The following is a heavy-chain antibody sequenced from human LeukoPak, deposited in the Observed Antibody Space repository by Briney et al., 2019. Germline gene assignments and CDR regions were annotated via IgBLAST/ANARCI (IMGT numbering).Heavy chain of an antibody. J-gene: IGHJ5*01. CDR2: ISPNSGVT. D-gene: IGHD2-8*01. CDR3: ARWGGVQFDS. CDR1: GYTFIDYY. Sequence: ASVKVSCKASGYTFIDYYINWVRQAPGQALEWMGWISPNSGVTNYAQKFQGRVTLTRDTSVTTAYMELTSLTSDDTAVYSCARWGGVQFDSWGQGTLVTVSS. V-gene: IGHV1-2*02.